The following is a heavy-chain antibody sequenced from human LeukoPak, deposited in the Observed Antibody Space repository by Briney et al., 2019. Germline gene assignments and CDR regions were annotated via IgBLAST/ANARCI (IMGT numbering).Heavy chain of an antibody. Sequence: GASVKVSCKASGYTFTSYGISWVRQAPGHGLEWMGWISPYNGNTNYAQKPQGRVTMTTDTSTSTAYMELRSLRSDDTAVYYCARDLDIVVVPAASPDAFDIWGQGTMVTVSS. CDR3: ARDLDIVVVPAASPDAFDI. CDR1: GYTFTSYG. D-gene: IGHD2-2*01. J-gene: IGHJ3*02. CDR2: ISPYNGNT. V-gene: IGHV1-18*04.